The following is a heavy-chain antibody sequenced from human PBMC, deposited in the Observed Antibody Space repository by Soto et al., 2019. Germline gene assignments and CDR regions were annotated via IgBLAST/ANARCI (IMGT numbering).Heavy chain of an antibody. D-gene: IGHD3-3*01. CDR2: ISADNGNT. V-gene: IGHV1-18*01. J-gene: IGHJ4*02. CDR1: GYTFTHYG. Sequence: QVQLVQSGAEVKKPGASVKVSCKASGYTFTHYGISWVRQAPGQRLEWMGWISADNGNTNYAQKLQGRVTMTPDTSTSADYMELRSVRSDDTGVYYCAIESTYFDFWSGSKYYFDYWGQGTLVTVSS. CDR3: AIESTYFDFWSGSKYYFDY.